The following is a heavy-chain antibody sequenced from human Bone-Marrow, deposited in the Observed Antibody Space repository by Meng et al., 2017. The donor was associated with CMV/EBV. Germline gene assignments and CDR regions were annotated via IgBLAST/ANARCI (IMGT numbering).Heavy chain of an antibody. Sequence: FSSYSMNWVRQAPGKGLEWVAVISYDGSNKYYADSVKGRFSISRDNSKNTLYLEMNSLRAEDTALYYCARAMGRYCTSTNCWFGLDYWGQGTLVTVSS. CDR2: ISYDGSNK. CDR1: FSSYS. D-gene: IGHD2-2*01. J-gene: IGHJ4*02. CDR3: ARAMGRYCTSTNCWFGLDY. V-gene: IGHV3-30-3*01.